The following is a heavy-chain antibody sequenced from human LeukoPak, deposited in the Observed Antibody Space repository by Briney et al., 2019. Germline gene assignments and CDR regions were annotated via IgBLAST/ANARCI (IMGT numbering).Heavy chain of an antibody. CDR2: INHSGST. D-gene: IGHD2/OR15-2a*01. J-gene: IGHJ4*02. V-gene: IGHV4-34*01. Sequence: PSETLSLTCAVYGGSFSGYYWSWIRQPPGKGLEWIGEINHSGSTNYNPSLKSRVTISVDTSKNQFSLKLSSVTAADTAVYYCASVFYGPFDYWGQGTLVTVSS. CDR1: GGSFSGYY. CDR3: ASVFYGPFDY.